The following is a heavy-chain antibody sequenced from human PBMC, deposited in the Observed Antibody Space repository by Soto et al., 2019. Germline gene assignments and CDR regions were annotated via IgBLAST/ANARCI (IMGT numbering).Heavy chain of an antibody. J-gene: IGHJ2*01. CDR2: ISGGGDAT. D-gene: IGHD3-10*01. V-gene: IGHV3-23*01. CDR3: ARKVPGSTTRPDYWYFEL. CDR1: GFTFISYA. Sequence: EVQLLESGGGLVQPGGSLRLSCAASGFTFISYAMNWVRQAPGKGLQWVSAISGGGDATFYADSVKGRFTISRDNSRNTVTLHMNSLGADDTAVYYCARKVPGSTTRPDYWYFELWGRGTLVTVSS.